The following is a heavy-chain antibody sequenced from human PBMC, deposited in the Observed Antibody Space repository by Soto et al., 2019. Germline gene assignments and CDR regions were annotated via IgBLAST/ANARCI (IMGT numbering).Heavy chain of an antibody. CDR3: ARDNQYYYDSSGYYYLYYYYGMDV. J-gene: IGHJ6*02. Sequence: GGSLRLSCAASGFTFSSYSMNWVRQAPGKGLEWVSYISSSSSTIYYADSVKGRFTISRDNAKNSLYLQMNSLRAEDTAVYYCARDNQYYYDSSGYYYLYYYYGMDVWGQGTTVTVSS. V-gene: IGHV3-48*01. CDR1: GFTFSSYS. D-gene: IGHD3-22*01. CDR2: ISSSSSTI.